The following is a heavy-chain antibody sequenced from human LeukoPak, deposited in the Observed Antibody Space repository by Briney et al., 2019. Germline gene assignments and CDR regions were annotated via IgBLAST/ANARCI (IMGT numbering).Heavy chain of an antibody. V-gene: IGHV4-59*12. CDR2: VSYSGST. CDR3: ARLPYGDYIDY. Sequence: SETLSLTCAVSGGSISSYYWSWIRQPPGKGLEWIGYVSYSGSTNYNPSLKSRVTISVDTSKNQFSLKLSSVTAADTAVYYCARLPYGDYIDYWGQGTLVTVSS. D-gene: IGHD4-17*01. CDR1: GGSISSYY. J-gene: IGHJ4*02.